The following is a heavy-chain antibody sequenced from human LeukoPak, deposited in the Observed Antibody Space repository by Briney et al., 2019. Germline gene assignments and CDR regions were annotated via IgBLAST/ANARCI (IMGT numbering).Heavy chain of an antibody. Sequence: GGSLRLSCTASGFTFTTYTIHWIRQAPGKGLEWVSSISTSTSYRYYADSLKGRFTISRDNAKNSVYLEMNSLRAEDTAIYYCAKDGTDWLRYFDSWGQGPLVTVSS. CDR2: ISTSTSYR. CDR1: GFTFTTYT. CDR3: AKDGTDWLRYFDS. J-gene: IGHJ4*02. D-gene: IGHD5-12*01. V-gene: IGHV3-21*06.